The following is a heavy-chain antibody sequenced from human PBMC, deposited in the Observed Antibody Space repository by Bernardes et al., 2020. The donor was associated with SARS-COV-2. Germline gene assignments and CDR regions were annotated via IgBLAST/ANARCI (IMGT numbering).Heavy chain of an antibody. D-gene: IGHD2-21*01. CDR3: TREYVVGDSIWYFDL. CDR1: EFSFNRHS. Sequence: WESLRLSCVDSEFSFNRHSMGWTHLAPGRGLEWISGIARAGSNIFYADSVQGRFTIYKDSSKNIVPLQMNSLTAEATAVYYCTREYVVGDSIWYFDLWGRGTRVIVS. CDR2: IARAGSNI. V-gene: IGHV3-23*01. J-gene: IGHJ2*01.